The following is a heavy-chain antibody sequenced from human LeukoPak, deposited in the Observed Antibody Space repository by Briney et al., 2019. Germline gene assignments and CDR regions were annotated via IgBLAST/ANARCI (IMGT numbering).Heavy chain of an antibody. CDR1: GVSISSYY. Sequence: SETLSLTCTVSGVSISSYYWSWIRQPPGKGLEWIGYIYHSGSTNYNPSLKSRATISVDTSKNQFSLKLSSVTAADTAVYYCARPMVRGVNDALDIWGQGTMVTVSS. CDR3: ARPMVRGVNDALDI. D-gene: IGHD3-10*01. V-gene: IGHV4-59*08. J-gene: IGHJ3*02. CDR2: IYHSGST.